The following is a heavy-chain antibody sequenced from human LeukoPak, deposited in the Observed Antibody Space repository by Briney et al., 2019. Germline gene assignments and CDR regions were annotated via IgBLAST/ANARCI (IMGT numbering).Heavy chain of an antibody. J-gene: IGHJ5*02. CDR3: ARTSNIAARGWFDP. D-gene: IGHD6-6*01. CDR2: ISAYNGNT. Sequence: ASVKVSCKASGYTFTSYGISWVRQAPGQGLEWMGWISAYNGNTNYAQKLQGRVTMTTDTSTSTAYMELRSLRSDDTAVYYCARTSNIAARGWFDPWGQGTLVTVSS. V-gene: IGHV1-18*01. CDR1: GYTFTSYG.